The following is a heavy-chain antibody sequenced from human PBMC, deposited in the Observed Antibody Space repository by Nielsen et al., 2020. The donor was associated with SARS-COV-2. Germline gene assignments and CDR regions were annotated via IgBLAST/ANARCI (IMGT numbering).Heavy chain of an antibody. J-gene: IGHJ4*02. D-gene: IGHD6-19*01. CDR2: ITNTGAE. CDR3: ASSGWLDY. CDR1: GFTFSDHY. V-gene: IGHV3-11*04. Sequence: GGSLRLSCAASGFTFSDHYMTWIHQTPGKWLEWISYITNTGAEYYADSVKGRFTISRDNAQSSLYLLMNNLRAEDTAVYYCASSGWLDYWGQGTRVTVSS.